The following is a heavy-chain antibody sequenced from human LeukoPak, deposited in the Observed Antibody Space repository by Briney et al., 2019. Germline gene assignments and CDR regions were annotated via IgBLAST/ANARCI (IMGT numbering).Heavy chain of an antibody. D-gene: IGHD2-15*01. CDR2: IYYSGST. CDR3: ARDPYCSGGSCYSRSDWFDP. CDR1: GGSISSSSYY. V-gene: IGHV4-39*07. Sequence: SETLSLTCTVSGGSISSSSYYWGWIRQPPGKGLEWIGSIYYSGSTYYNPSLKSRVTISVDTSKNQFSLKLSSVTAADTAVYYCARDPYCSGGSCYSRSDWFDPWGQGTLVTVSS. J-gene: IGHJ5*02.